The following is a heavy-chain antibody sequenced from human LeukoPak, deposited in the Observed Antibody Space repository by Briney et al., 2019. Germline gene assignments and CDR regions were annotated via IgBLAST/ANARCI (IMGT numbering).Heavy chain of an antibody. CDR2: ITGSTGST. D-gene: IGHD6-6*01. CDR1: GFTFSSYA. J-gene: IGHJ6*02. CDR3: AKLSIYNCGMDV. Sequence: GGSLRLSCAASGFTFSSYAMTCVRQPPGKGLEGVSSITGSTGSTYYADSVKGRFTISRDNSKNTLYLQMNSLRAEDTAVYYCAKLSIYNCGMDVWGQGTTVTVSS. V-gene: IGHV3-23*01.